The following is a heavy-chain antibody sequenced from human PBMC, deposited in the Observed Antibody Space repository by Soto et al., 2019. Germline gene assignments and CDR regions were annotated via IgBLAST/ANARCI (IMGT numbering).Heavy chain of an antibody. Sequence: SVKVSCKASGGTFSSYAISWVRQAPGQGLEWMGGIIPIFGTANYAQKFQGRVTITADESTSTAYMELSSLRSEDTAVYYCARVYYDSSGYYYAPNYYFDYWGQGTLVTVSS. J-gene: IGHJ4*02. CDR2: IIPIFGTA. CDR3: ARVYYDSSGYYYAPNYYFDY. V-gene: IGHV1-69*13. CDR1: GGTFSSYA. D-gene: IGHD3-22*01.